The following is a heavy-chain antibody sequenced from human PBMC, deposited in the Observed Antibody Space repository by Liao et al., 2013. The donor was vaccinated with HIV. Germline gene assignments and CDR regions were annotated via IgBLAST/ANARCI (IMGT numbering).Heavy chain of an antibody. D-gene: IGHD2-15*01. V-gene: IGHV4-59*12. J-gene: IGHJ4*02. CDR2: IYYSGST. CDR3: ARGGRRALLGGFPQRY. CDR1: GGSISSYY. Sequence: QVQLQQWGTGRMKPSETLSLTCTVSGGSISSYYWSWIRQPPGKGLEWIGYIYYSGSTNYNPSLKSRVTISIDTSKNQFSLKLSSVTAADTAVYYCARGGRRALLGGFPQRYWGQGTLVTVSS.